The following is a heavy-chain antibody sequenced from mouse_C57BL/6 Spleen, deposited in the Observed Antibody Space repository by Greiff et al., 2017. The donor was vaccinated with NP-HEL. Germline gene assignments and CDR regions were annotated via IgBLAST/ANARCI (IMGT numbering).Heavy chain of an antibody. CDR3: ARQLRHPLDY. V-gene: IGHV14-3*01. CDR2: IDPANGNT. J-gene: IGHJ2*01. CDR1: GFNITNTY. D-gene: IGHD3-2*02. Sequence: EVKLQESVAELVRPGASVTLSCTASGFNITNTYMHWVKQRPEQGLEWIGRIDPANGNTKYVPKFQGKATITADTSSNTAYLQLSSLTSEDTAIYYCARQLRHPLDYWGQGTILTVSS.